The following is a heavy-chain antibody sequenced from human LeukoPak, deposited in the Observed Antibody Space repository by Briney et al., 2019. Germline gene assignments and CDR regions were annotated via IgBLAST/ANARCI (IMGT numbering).Heavy chain of an antibody. Sequence: ASVKVSCKASGYTFTSYGISWVRQAPGQGLEWMGWISAYNGNSNYAQKLQGRVTMTTDTSTSTAYMELRSLRSDDTAVYYCARDHASYYYDSSGYFPFDCWGQGTLVTVSS. D-gene: IGHD3-22*01. V-gene: IGHV1-18*01. CDR3: ARDHASYYYDSSGYFPFDC. CDR2: ISAYNGNS. J-gene: IGHJ4*02. CDR1: GYTFTSYG.